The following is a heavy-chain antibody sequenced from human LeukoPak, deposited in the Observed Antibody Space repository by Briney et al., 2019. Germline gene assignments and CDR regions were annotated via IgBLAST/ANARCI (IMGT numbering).Heavy chain of an antibody. D-gene: IGHD5-24*01. CDR3: ARDGRDGYIDY. V-gene: IGHV3-7*01. CDR1: GFTFSSYE. J-gene: IGHJ4*02. Sequence: GGSLRLSCAASGFTFSSYEMSWVRQAPGKGLEWLANINEDGSKKYYVDSVKGRFTISRDNAKNSLYLQMNSLRAEDTAVYYCARDGRDGYIDYWGQGTLVTVSS. CDR2: INEDGSKK.